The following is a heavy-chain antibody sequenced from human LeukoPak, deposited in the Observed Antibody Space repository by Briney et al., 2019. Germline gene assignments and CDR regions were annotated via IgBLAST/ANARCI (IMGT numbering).Heavy chain of an antibody. J-gene: IGHJ4*02. V-gene: IGHV3-21*01. D-gene: IGHD7-27*01. Sequence: GGSLRLSRVASGFSFSTHNMNWVRQAPGQGLEWVSSIGRDSSYVYYADSLKGRFTSSRDDAKNSLYLQMNNLRAEDTAVYYCASHFAHWGSHLFGYWVQGTLVTVSS. CDR3: ASHFAHWGSHLFGY. CDR2: IGRDSSYV. CDR1: GFSFSTHN.